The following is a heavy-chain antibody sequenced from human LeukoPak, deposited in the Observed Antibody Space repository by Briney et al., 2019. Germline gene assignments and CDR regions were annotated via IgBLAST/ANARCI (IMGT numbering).Heavy chain of an antibody. CDR3: AGCSGGSCYYYYYYMDV. CDR1: GASISSYY. CDR2: IYSSVST. V-gene: IGHV4-4*07. J-gene: IGHJ6*03. D-gene: IGHD2-15*01. Sequence: PSETLSLTCTVSGASISSYYWSWIRQPAGKGLEWIGRIYSSVSTNYNPSLKSRVTISLDTSKNQFSLKLSSVTAADTAVYYCAGCSGGSCYYYYYYMDVWGKGTTVTVSS.